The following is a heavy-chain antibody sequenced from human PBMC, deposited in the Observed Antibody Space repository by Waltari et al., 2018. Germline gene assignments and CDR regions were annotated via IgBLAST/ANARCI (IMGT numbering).Heavy chain of an antibody. V-gene: IGHV4-4*02. D-gene: IGHD3-10*01. CDR2: IYHSGGT. CDR3: ARVQGMVQGVIRVPHAFDI. CDR1: GGSISSSNW. J-gene: IGHJ3*02. Sequence: QVQLQESGPGLVKPSGTLSLTCAVSGGSISSSNWWSWVRQPPGKGLEWIGEIYHSGGTTSNPSLKSRVTISVDKSKNQFSLKLSSVTAADTAVYYCARVQGMVQGVIRVPHAFDIWGQGTMVTVSS.